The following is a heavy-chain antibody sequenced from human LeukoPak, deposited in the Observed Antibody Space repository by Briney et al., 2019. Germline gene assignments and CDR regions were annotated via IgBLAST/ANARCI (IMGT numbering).Heavy chain of an antibody. Sequence: GGSLRLSCAASGFTFSSYVMSWVRQAPGKGLEWVSAISGSGGSTYYADSVKGRFTISRGNSKNTLYLQMNSLRAEDTAVYYCAKDRVHYYGSGSYYSYWGQGTLVTVSS. CDR1: GFTFSSYV. V-gene: IGHV3-23*01. CDR2: ISGSGGST. D-gene: IGHD3-10*01. CDR3: AKDRVHYYGSGSYYSY. J-gene: IGHJ4*02.